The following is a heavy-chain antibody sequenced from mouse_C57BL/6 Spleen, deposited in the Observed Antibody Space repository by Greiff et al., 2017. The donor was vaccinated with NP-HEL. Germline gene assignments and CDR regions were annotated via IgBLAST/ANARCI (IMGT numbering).Heavy chain of an antibody. V-gene: IGHV3-6*01. CDR1: GYSITSGYY. CDR3: ARPGNYGSRSLAY. CDR2: ISYDGSN. D-gene: IGHD1-1*01. Sequence: EVKVEESGPGLVKPSQSLSLTCSVTGYSITSGYYWNWIRQFPGNKLEWMGYISYDGSNNYNPSLKNRISITRDTSKNQFFLKLNSVTTEDTATYYCARPGNYGSRSLAYWGQGTLVTVSA. J-gene: IGHJ3*01.